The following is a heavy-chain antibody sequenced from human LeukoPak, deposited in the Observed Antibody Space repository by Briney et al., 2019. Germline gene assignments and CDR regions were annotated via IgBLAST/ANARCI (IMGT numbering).Heavy chain of an antibody. Sequence: GGSLRLSCAASGFTFDDYAMHWVRQAPGKGLEWVSAISGSGGSTYYADSVKGRFTISRDNSKNTLYLQMNSLRAEDTAVHYCATSSGRYCGGDCYFDYWGQGTLVTVSS. CDR3: ATSSGRYCGGDCYFDY. V-gene: IGHV3-23*01. J-gene: IGHJ4*02. CDR2: ISGSGGST. D-gene: IGHD2-21*02. CDR1: GFTFDDYA.